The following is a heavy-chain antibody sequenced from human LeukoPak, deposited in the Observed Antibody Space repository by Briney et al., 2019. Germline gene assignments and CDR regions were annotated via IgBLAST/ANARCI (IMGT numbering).Heavy chain of an antibody. CDR3: AREVYSSSWSPYYYCGMDV. V-gene: IGHV1-69*13. D-gene: IGHD6-13*01. CDR1: GGTFSSYA. Sequence: SVKVSCKASGGTFSSYAISWVRQAPGQGLEWMGGIIPIFGTANYAQKFQGRVTITADESTSTAYMELSSLRSEDTAVYYCAREVYSSSWSPYYYCGMDVWGQGTTVTVSS. CDR2: IIPIFGTA. J-gene: IGHJ6*02.